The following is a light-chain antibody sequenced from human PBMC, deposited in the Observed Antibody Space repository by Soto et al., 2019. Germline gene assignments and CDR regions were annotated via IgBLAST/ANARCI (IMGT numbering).Light chain of an antibody. CDR1: SSDVGGYKY. Sequence: QSVLTQPASVSGSPGQSITSSGTGTSSDVGGYKYVSWYQQHPGKAPKLMIYDIRNRPSGVSNRFSGSKSGNTASLTISGLQAEDEADYYCSSFTSSITRVFGTGTKVTVL. J-gene: IGLJ1*01. CDR3: SSFTSSITRV. V-gene: IGLV2-14*03. CDR2: DIR.